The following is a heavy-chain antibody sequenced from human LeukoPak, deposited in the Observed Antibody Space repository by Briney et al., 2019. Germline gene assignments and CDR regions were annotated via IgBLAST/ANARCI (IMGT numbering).Heavy chain of an antibody. CDR2: IIPILGIA. J-gene: IGHJ5*02. CDR3: ARGSKDCGGDCYSGPNRFDP. D-gene: IGHD2-21*01. V-gene: IGHV1-69*02. Sequence: GASVKVSCKASGGTFSSYTISWVRQAPGQGLEWMGRIIPILGIANYAQKFQGRVTITADKSTSTAYMELSSLRSEDTAVYYCARGSKDCGGDCYSGPNRFDPWGQGTLVTVSS. CDR1: GGTFSSYT.